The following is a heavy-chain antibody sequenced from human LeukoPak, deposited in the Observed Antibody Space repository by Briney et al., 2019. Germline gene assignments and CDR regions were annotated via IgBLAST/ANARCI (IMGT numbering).Heavy chain of an antibody. CDR3: ARDALTYYDFWSGYHDY. CDR1: GFTFSSYA. D-gene: IGHD3-3*01. V-gene: IGHV3-30-3*01. J-gene: IGHJ4*02. Sequence: GGSLRLSCAASGFTFSSYAMHWVRQAPGKGLEWVAVISYDGSNKYYADSVKGRFTISRDNSKNTLYLQMNSLRAEDTAVYYCARDALTYYDFWSGYHDYWGQGTLVTVSS. CDR2: ISYDGSNK.